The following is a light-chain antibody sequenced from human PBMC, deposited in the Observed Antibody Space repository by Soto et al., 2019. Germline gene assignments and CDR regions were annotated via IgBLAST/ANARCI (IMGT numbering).Light chain of an antibody. J-gene: IGLJ1*01. CDR2: GVN. CDR3: SSFAVSHIV. V-gene: IGLV2-8*01. CDR1: SSDIGGYDF. Sequence: QSALTQPPSASGSPGQSVTISCTGTSSDIGGYDFVSWYQQHPDKAPKLIIYGVNKRPSGVPDRFSGSRSGNTASLTVSGLQAEDEADYYCSSFAVSHIVFGTGTKVTVL.